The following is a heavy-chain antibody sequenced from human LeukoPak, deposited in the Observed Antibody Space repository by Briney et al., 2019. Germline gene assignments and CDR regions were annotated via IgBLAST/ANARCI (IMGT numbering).Heavy chain of an antibody. CDR3: ARDGEWYEKYYYNGMDV. V-gene: IGHV1-18*01. Sequence: ASVKVSCKASGYTFTSYGISWVRQAPGQGLEWMGWISAYNGNTNYAQKLQGRVTMTTDTSTSTAYMELRSLRSDDTAVYYCARDGEWYEKYYYNGMDVWGQGTTVTVSS. CDR1: GYTFTSYG. D-gene: IGHD2-8*01. J-gene: IGHJ6*02. CDR2: ISAYNGNT.